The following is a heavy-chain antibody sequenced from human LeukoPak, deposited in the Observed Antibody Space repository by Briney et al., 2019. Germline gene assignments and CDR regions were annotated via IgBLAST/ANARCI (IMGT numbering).Heavy chain of an antibody. Sequence: SETLSLTCTVSGGSISSSSHFWSWIRQPPGKGLEWIGSIYYSGNTYYNSSLKSRVTISVDTSKNQFSLKLSSVTAADTAVYYCARHENMVVVVAATGFDNWGQGTLVTVSS. CDR1: GGSISSSSHF. J-gene: IGHJ4*02. CDR3: ARHENMVVVVAATGFDN. D-gene: IGHD2-15*01. V-gene: IGHV4-39*01. CDR2: IYYSGNT.